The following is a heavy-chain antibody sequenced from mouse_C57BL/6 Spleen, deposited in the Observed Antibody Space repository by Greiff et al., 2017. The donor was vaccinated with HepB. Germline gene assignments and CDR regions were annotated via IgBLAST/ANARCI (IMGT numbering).Heavy chain of an antibody. D-gene: IGHD1-1*01. CDR2: INYDGSST. V-gene: IGHV5-16*01. Sequence: EVKLQESEGGLVQPGSSMKLSCTASGFTFSDYYMAWVRQVPEKGLEWVANINYDGSSTYYLDSLKSRFIISRDNAKNILYLQMSSLKSEDTATYYCARVSGYYGSSYDYWGQGTTLTVSS. J-gene: IGHJ2*01. CDR3: ARVSGYYGSSYDY. CDR1: GFTFSDYY.